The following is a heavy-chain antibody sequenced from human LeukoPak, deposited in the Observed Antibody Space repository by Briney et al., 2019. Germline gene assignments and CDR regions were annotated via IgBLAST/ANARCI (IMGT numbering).Heavy chain of an antibody. Sequence: KTGGSLRLSCAASGFTFSSYSMNWVRQAPGKGLEWVSSISSSSSYIYYADSVKGRFTISRDNAKNSLYLQMNSLRAEDTAVYHCARDFRVRAPLWYFDLWGRGTLVTVSS. J-gene: IGHJ2*01. V-gene: IGHV3-21*01. CDR2: ISSSSSYI. CDR1: GFTFSSYS. D-gene: IGHD1-1*01. CDR3: ARDFRVRAPLWYFDL.